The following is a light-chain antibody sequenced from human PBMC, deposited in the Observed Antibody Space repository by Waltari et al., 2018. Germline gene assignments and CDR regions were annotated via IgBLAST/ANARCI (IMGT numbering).Light chain of an antibody. V-gene: IGLV2-8*01. Sequence: QSALTQPPSASGSPGQSVTISCTGTSSDVGGSTYVSWYQQHPGKAPQLMIFEVNTRPSGVPDRFSGSKSGNTASLTVSGLQAEDEADYYCSSFAGSNLVLFGGGTKLTVL. J-gene: IGLJ2*01. CDR2: EVN. CDR3: SSFAGSNLVL. CDR1: SSDVGGSTY.